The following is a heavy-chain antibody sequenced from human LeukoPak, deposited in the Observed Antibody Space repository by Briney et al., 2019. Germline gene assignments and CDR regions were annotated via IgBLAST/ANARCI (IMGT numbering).Heavy chain of an antibody. V-gene: IGHV1-2*02. CDR3: ARGSDDFWSGYSPSY. CDR1: GYTYTGYY. Sequence: ASVKVSCKASGYTYTGYYMHWVRQAPGQGLEWMGWINPNSGGTNYAQKFQGRVTMTRDTSISTAYMELSRLRSDDTAVYYCARGSDDFWSGYSPSYWGQGTLVTVSS. J-gene: IGHJ4*02. D-gene: IGHD3-3*01. CDR2: INPNSGGT.